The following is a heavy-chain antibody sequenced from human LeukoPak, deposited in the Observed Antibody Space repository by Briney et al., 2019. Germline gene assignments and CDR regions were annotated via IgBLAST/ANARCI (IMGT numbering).Heavy chain of an antibody. V-gene: IGHV3-23*01. Sequence: PGGSLRLSCAASGFTFANYAMSWVRQAPGKGLEWVSTISGGGGSTYYADSVKGRFTISRDNSKNTLYLQMDSLRAEDTAVYSCAKFRVTTPAPIDGLDIWGQGTMVTVSS. J-gene: IGHJ3*02. D-gene: IGHD4-17*01. CDR3: AKFRVTTPAPIDGLDI. CDR1: GFTFANYA. CDR2: ISGGGGST.